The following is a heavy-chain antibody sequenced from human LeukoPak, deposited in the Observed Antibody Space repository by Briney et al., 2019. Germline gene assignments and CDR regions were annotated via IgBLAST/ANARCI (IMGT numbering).Heavy chain of an antibody. V-gene: IGHV4-59*08. D-gene: IGHD3-10*01. CDR1: GDSIRTYS. CDR3: ARHPVLLSGMDV. J-gene: IGHJ6*02. Sequence: SETLSLTCTVSGDSIRTYSWSWIRQSPGKGLEWIGYIDYTGSTNYNPSLKSRVTISVDTSKNHFSLKLTSVTAADTAVYYCARHPVLLSGMDVWGQGTTVTVSS. CDR2: IDYTGST.